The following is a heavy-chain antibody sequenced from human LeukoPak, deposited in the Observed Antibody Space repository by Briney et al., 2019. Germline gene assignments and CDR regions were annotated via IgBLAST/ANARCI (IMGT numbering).Heavy chain of an antibody. J-gene: IGHJ4*02. V-gene: IGHV5-51*01. D-gene: IGHD5-18*01. CDR2: IYPGDSDT. Sequence: GESLKISCKGSGYSFSNYWIAWLRQTPGKGLEWMGIIYPGDSDTKYRPSFQGKVIISVDRYISTAYLQWSSLKTSDTAMYYCARGYSFTLAYFDFWGQGTLVTVSS. CDR3: ARGYSFTLAYFDF. CDR1: GYSFSNYW.